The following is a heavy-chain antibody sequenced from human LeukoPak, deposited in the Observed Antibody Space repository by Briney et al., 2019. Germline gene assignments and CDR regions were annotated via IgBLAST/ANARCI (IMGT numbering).Heavy chain of an antibody. CDR3: ARDGGGSWDYFGY. V-gene: IGHV4-30-2*01. Sequence: PSETLSLTCAVSGGSISSGGYSWSWIRQPPGKGLEWIGYIYHSGSTYHNPSLKSRVTISVDRSKNQFSLKLSSVTAADTAVYYCARDGGGSWDYFGYWGQGTLVTVSS. J-gene: IGHJ4*02. CDR1: GGSISSGGYS. CDR2: IYHSGST. D-gene: IGHD1-26*01.